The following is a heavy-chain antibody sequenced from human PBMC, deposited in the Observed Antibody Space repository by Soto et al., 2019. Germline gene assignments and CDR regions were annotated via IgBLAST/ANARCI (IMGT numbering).Heavy chain of an antibody. J-gene: IGHJ5*02. D-gene: IGHD4-17*01. CDR2: IIPILGIA. Sequence: QVQLVQSGAEVKKPGSSVKVSCKASGGTLRNYPINWVRQAPGQGLEWMGRIIPILGIANYAQKFQGRVTITADKSTSTAYMELSSLRSDDTAVYYCARGLDYGGWFDPWGQGTLVTVSS. CDR3: ARGLDYGGWFDP. CDR1: GGTLRNYP. V-gene: IGHV1-69*02.